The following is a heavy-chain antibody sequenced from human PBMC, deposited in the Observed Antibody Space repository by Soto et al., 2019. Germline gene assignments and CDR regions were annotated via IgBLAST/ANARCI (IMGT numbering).Heavy chain of an antibody. J-gene: IGHJ6*02. CDR2: ISYSGST. Sequence: SETLSLTCAVSGGSISSYYWSWIRQPPGKGLEWIGYISYSGSTNYNPSLKSRVTFSVDTSKNQFSLKLSSVTAADTAVYYCARGEYYDILTGYYGPGYYYGMDVWGQGTTVTVSS. D-gene: IGHD3-9*01. CDR1: GGSISSYY. CDR3: ARGEYYDILTGYYGPGYYYGMDV. V-gene: IGHV4-59*08.